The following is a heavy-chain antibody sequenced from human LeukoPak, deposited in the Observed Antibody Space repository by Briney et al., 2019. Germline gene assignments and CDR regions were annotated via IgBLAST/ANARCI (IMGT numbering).Heavy chain of an antibody. J-gene: IGHJ6*03. V-gene: IGHV3-48*03. D-gene: IGHD6-13*01. CDR3: ARDATTEPGTVYMDV. CDR1: GFTFSDYE. Sequence: GGSLRLSCAASGFTFSDYEMNWVRQAPGKGLEWILHISTSGSIIHYADSVRGRFTISRDNAKNSLYLQMNSLRAEDTALYFCARDATTEPGTVYMDVWGKGTTVTISS. CDR2: ISTSGSII.